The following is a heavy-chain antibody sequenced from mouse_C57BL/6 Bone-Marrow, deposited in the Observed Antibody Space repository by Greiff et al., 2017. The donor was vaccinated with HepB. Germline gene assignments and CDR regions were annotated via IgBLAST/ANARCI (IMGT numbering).Heavy chain of an antibody. CDR3: ARSPLYFDY. V-gene: IGHV1-54*01. CDR1: GYAFTNYL. CDR2: INPGSGGT. Sequence: QVQLKESGAELVRPGTSVKVSCKASGYAFTNYLIEWVKQRPGQGLEWIGVINPGSGGTNYNEKFKGKATLTADKSSSTAYMQLSSLTSEDSAVYFCARSPLYFDYWGQGTTLTVSS. J-gene: IGHJ2*01.